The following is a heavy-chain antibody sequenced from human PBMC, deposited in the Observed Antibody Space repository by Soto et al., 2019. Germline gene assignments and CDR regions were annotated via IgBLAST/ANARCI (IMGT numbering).Heavy chain of an antibody. J-gene: IGHJ4*02. Sequence: PGGSLRLSCTASAFTVSSNYMSWVRQAPGKGLEWVSSIYGGSSTYYADSVKGRFTMFMDSSKCTLYLQMDSLRVGDTAVYYCAAKVGPIEFYFDYWGQGALVTVSS. CDR2: IYGGSST. V-gene: IGHV3-53*01. CDR1: AFTVSSNY. CDR3: AAKVGPIEFYFDY. D-gene: IGHD1-26*01.